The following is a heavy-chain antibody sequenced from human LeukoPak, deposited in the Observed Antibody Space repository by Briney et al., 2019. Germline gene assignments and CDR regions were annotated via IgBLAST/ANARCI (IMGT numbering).Heavy chain of an antibody. J-gene: IGHJ4*02. D-gene: IGHD3-9*01. CDR3: AKDSRANRYFDWLSHFDY. CDR1: GFTFSSYA. Sequence: GGSLGLSCAASGFTFSSYAMSWVRQAPGKGLEWVSAISGSGGSTYYADSVKGRFTISRDNSKNTLYLQMNSLRAEDTAVYYCAKDSRANRYFDWLSHFDYWGQGTLVTVSS. V-gene: IGHV3-23*01. CDR2: ISGSGGST.